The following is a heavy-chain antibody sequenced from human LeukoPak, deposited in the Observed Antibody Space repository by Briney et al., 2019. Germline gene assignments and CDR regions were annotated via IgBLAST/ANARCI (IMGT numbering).Heavy chain of an antibody. CDR1: GDSISSYY. V-gene: IGHV4-59*08. CDR3: ARQAYSSGWYRGSYYFDY. D-gene: IGHD6-19*01. Sequence: PSETLSLTCTVSGDSISSYYWSWIRQPPGKGLEWIGYIYYSGSTNYNPSLKSRVTISLDTSKNQFSLKLSSVTAADTAVYYCARQAYSSGWYRGSYYFDYWGQGTLVTVSS. CDR2: IYYSGST. J-gene: IGHJ4*02.